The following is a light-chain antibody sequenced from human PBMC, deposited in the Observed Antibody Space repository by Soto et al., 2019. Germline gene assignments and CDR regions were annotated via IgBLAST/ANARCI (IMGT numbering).Light chain of an antibody. J-gene: IGLJ1*01. CDR1: SSNIGNNY. Sequence: QSALTQPPSVPAAPGQNVTISCSGTSSNIGNNYVSWYQHLPGTAPRILIYDNYKRPSGIPDRFSGFKSGTSATLGITGLQTGDEADYYCRTSDTSLRVFYVFGSGTKGTVL. CDR2: DNY. V-gene: IGLV1-51*01. CDR3: RTSDTSLRVFYV.